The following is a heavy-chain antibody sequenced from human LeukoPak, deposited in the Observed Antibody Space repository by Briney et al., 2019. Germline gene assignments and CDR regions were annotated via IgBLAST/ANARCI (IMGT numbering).Heavy chain of an antibody. CDR1: GGSISSSSYY. Sequence: SETLSLTCTVSGGSISSSSYYWGWIRQPPGKGLEWIGSTYYSGSTYYNPSLKSRVTISVNTSKNQFSLKLSSVTAADTAVYYCAGHSGRQWLPLYYFDYWGQGTLVTVSS. CDR3: AGHSGRQWLPLYYFDY. J-gene: IGHJ4*02. CDR2: TYYSGST. V-gene: IGHV4-39*01. D-gene: IGHD5-12*01.